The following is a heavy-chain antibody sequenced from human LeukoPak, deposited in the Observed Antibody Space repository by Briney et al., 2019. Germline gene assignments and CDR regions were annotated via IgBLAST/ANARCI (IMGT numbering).Heavy chain of an antibody. CDR1: GYTLTELS. CDR2: FDPEDGET. V-gene: IGHV1-24*01. CDR3: ATTIFGVVIPFDY. D-gene: IGHD3-3*01. J-gene: IGHJ4*02. Sequence: GASVKVSCKVSGYTLTELSMHWVRQAPGKGLEWMGGFDPEDGETIYAQKFQGRVTMTGDTSTDTAYMELSSLRSEDTAVYYCATTIFGVVIPFDYWGQGTLVTVSS.